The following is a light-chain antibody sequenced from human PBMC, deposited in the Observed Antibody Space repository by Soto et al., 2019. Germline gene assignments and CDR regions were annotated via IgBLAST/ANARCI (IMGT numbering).Light chain of an antibody. J-gene: IGKJ1*01. CDR2: AAS. V-gene: IGKV1-39*01. Sequence: DIPMTQSPSSLPASVGDRVTISCRASQTISSFLNWYQHKPGKAPFLLIYAASSLQSGVPSRFSGSGSGTDFTLTISSLQPEDFTTYYCQQSYSTPWTFGQGTKVEI. CDR1: QTISSF. CDR3: QQSYSTPWT.